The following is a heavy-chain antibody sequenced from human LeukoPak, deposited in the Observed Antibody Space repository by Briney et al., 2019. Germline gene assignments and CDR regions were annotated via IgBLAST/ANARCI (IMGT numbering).Heavy chain of an antibody. J-gene: IGHJ4*02. CDR1: GFTFSSYS. V-gene: IGHV3-21*01. CDR3: VREAAATLFDY. D-gene: IGHD1-26*01. Sequence: PGGSLRLSCAASGFTFSSYSMNWVRQAPGKGLEWVSSISSSSSYIYYADSVKGRFTISRDNAKNSLYLQMSSLKAEDTAVYSCVREAAATLFDYWGQGILVTVSS. CDR2: ISSSSSYI.